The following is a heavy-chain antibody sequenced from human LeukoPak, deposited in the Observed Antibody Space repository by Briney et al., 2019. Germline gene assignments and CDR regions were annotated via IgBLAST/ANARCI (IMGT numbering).Heavy chain of an antibody. CDR1: GYTFTSYG. CDR3: ARDLRQIFSSWYQFDY. V-gene: IGHV1-18*01. CDR2: ISAYNGNT. J-gene: IGHJ4*02. Sequence: ASVTVSCKASGYTFTSYGISWVRQAPGQGLEWMGWISAYNGNTNCAQKLQGRVTMTTVTSTSTAYMELRSLRSDDSAVYYCARDLRQIFSSWYQFDYWGQGTLVTVSS. D-gene: IGHD6-13*01.